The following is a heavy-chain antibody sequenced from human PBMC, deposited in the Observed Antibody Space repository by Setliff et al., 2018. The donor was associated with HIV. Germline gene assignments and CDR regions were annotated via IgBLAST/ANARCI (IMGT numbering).Heavy chain of an antibody. CDR1: GGSFSAYY. V-gene: IGHV4-34*01. J-gene: IGHJ4*02. Sequence: ETLSLTCAVYGGSFSAYYWSWVRQPPGKGLEWIGEVNHSGGTTYNPSFKSRVTISVDTPKNQLSLKLTSVTVADTAVYYCARFSSGWYAHYWGQGKLVTVSS. CDR3: ARFSSGWYAHY. D-gene: IGHD6-19*01. CDR2: VNHSGGT.